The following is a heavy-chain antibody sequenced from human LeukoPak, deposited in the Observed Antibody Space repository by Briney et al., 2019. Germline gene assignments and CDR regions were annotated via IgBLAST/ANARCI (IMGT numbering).Heavy chain of an antibody. Sequence: GGSLRLSCAASGCTFRNYWMGRVRQAPGKGLEWVAKIKFDGSEKYYVDSVKGRFTISRDNGKYSLFLLMNSLRAEDTDVYYCSRILDSAWGELGYWGQGTLVTVSS. J-gene: IGHJ4*02. D-gene: IGHD2-15*01. CDR2: IKFDGSEK. CDR1: GCTFRNYW. V-gene: IGHV3-7*01. CDR3: SRILDSAWGELGY.